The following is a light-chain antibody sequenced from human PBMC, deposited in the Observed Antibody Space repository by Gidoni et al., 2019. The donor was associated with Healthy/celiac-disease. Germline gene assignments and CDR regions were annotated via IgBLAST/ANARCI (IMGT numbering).Light chain of an antibody. Sequence: EIVMTHSPATLSVSPGERATLSCRASQSVRSHLAWYQQQPGQAPRLLIYGASTRATGIPARFSGSGSGTEFTLTISSLQSEDFAVYYCQQYNNWPSITFGQGTRLEIK. J-gene: IGKJ5*01. V-gene: IGKV3-15*01. CDR1: QSVRSH. CDR3: QQYNNWPSIT. CDR2: GAS.